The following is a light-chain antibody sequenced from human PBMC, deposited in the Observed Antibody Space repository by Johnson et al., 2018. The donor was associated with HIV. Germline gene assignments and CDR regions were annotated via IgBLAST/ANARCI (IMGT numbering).Light chain of an antibody. CDR2: EDN. V-gene: IGLV1-51*02. CDR1: RSNIGNNY. J-gene: IGLJ1*01. CDR3: ATWPSLSAGGV. Sequence: QSVLTQPPSVSAAQGQRVTISCSGGRSNIGNNYVSWYQQFPGAAPKLLIYEDNERPSGIPDRFSGSKSDTSATLGITGLQTWDEADYYCATWPSLSAGGVFGTGTKLFVL.